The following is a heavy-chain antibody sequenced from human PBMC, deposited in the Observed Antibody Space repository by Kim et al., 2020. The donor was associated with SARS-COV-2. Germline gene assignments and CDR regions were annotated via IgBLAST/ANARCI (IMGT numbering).Heavy chain of an antibody. Sequence: SETLSLTCTVSGGSISSGGYYWSWIRQHPGKGLEWIGYIYYSGSTYYNPSLKSRVTISVDTSKNQFSLKLSSVTAADTAVYYCATQIFSGSYLVGWFDPWGQGTLVTVSS. J-gene: IGHJ5*02. CDR1: GGSISSGGYY. CDR3: ATQIFSGSYLVGWFDP. CDR2: IYYSGST. V-gene: IGHV4-31*03. D-gene: IGHD3-10*01.